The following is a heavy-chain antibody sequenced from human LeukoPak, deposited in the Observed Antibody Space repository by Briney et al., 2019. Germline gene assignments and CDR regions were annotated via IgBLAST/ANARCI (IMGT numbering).Heavy chain of an antibody. CDR3: ARGRYCSSPSCYLTWFDP. D-gene: IGHD2-2*01. CDR1: GGSISSSSYY. V-gene: IGHV4-39*07. J-gene: IGHJ5*02. CDR2: IYYSGST. Sequence: PSETLSLTCTVSGGSISSSSYYWGWIRQPPGKGLEWIGSIYYSGSTYYNPSLKSRVTISVDTSKNQFSLKLSSVTAADTAMYYCARGRYCSSPSCYLTWFDPWGQGTLVTVSS.